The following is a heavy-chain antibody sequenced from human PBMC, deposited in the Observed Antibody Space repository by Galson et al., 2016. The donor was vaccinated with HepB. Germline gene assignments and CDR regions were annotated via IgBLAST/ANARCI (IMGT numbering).Heavy chain of an antibody. J-gene: IGHJ6*02. V-gene: IGHV3-21*01. CDR3: ARDVLDRPRRYYDILTGKRDGNYGMDV. CDR1: GFTFSTYS. D-gene: IGHD3-9*01. CDR2: ISSSSSYI. Sequence: SLRLSCAGSGFTFSTYSMNCVRQAPGKGLEWVSSISSSSSYIYYADSVKGRFTIFRDHAKNSLYLQMNRLRAEDTAVYYCARDVLDRPRRYYDILTGKRDGNYGMDVWGQGTTVTVSS.